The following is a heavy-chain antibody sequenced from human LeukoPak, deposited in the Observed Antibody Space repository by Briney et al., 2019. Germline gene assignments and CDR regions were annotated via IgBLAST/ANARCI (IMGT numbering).Heavy chain of an antibody. Sequence: GGSLRLSCAASGFTFSSYAMNWVRQAPGKGLEWVSVISGSGADTYYADSVKGRFTISRDNAKNSLYLQMNSLRAEDTAVYYCARDLGVDWLFDYWGQGTLVTVSS. CDR1: GFTFSSYA. D-gene: IGHD3/OR15-3a*01. CDR3: ARDLGVDWLFDY. CDR2: ISGSGADT. V-gene: IGHV3-23*01. J-gene: IGHJ4*02.